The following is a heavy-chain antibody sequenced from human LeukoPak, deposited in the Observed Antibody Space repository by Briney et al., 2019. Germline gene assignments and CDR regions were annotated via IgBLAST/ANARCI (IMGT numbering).Heavy chain of an antibody. J-gene: IGHJ6*02. CDR1: GVTFRSYS. D-gene: IGHD6-19*01. Sequence: GGSLRLSCAASGVTFRSYSMNWVRQAPGEGLEWVSSISSSSNYIYYADSVKSRFTISRDNAKNSLYLQMNSLRDEDTAVYYCARDTSAWRYGMDVWGQGTTVTVSS. CDR2: ISSSSNYI. CDR3: ARDTSAWRYGMDV. V-gene: IGHV3-21*01.